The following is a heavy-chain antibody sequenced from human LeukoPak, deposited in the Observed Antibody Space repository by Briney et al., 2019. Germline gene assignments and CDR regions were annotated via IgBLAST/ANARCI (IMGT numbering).Heavy chain of an antibody. CDR1: GFTFSSYG. J-gene: IGHJ4*02. D-gene: IGHD3-10*01. Sequence: PGGSLRLSCAASGFTFSSYGMHWVRQAPGKGLEWVAVTSYDGSNKYYADSVKGRFTISRDNSKNTLYLQMNSLRAEDTAVYYCAKDKRYYGSGSYIFDYWGQGTLVTVSS. CDR3: AKDKRYYGSGSYIFDY. CDR2: TSYDGSNK. V-gene: IGHV3-30*18.